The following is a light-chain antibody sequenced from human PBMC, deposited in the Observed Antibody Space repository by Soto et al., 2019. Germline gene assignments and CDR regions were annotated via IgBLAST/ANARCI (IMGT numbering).Light chain of an antibody. CDR2: GAS. V-gene: IGKV3-15*01. J-gene: IGKJ5*01. CDR1: QSVSNN. Sequence: EIVMTQSPATLSVSPGETATLSCRASQSVSNNVAWYQQKPGQAPRLLILGASTRANGIPGRFSGSGSGTELTLSISSLQSEDFAVYYCKQYKEWPSFTFGQGTRLEIK. CDR3: KQYKEWPSFT.